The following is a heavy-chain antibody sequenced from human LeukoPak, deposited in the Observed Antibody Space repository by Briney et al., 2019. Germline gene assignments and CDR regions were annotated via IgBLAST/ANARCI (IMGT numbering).Heavy chain of an antibody. CDR1: GGSVSSGSYY. V-gene: IGHV4-61*01. Sequence: SETLSLICTVSGGSVSSGSYYWSWIRQPPGKGLEWIGHMHYSGNTNYNPSLKSRVTISVDTSKNQFSLKLGSVTAADTAVYYCAREGHETTGIIDFWGQGIVVTVSS. J-gene: IGHJ4*02. CDR3: AREGHETTGIIDF. D-gene: IGHD1-14*01. CDR2: MHYSGNT.